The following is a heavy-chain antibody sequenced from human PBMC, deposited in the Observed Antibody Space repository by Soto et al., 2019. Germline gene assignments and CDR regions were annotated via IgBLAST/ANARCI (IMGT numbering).Heavy chain of an antibody. D-gene: IGHD4-17*01. CDR3: AKDMTWGGMTTLHYFDS. CDR1: GFTADDYA. CDR2: ISSNSDTI. J-gene: IGHJ4*02. V-gene: IGHV3-9*02. Sequence: EVQLVESGGGLVQPGRSLRLSCVASGFTADDYAMHWVRQAPGKGLEWVSGISSNSDTIDYADSVKGRFTISRDNAKNSLFLQMKSLRPEDTALYYCAKDMTWGGMTTLHYFDSWGQGTLVTVSS.